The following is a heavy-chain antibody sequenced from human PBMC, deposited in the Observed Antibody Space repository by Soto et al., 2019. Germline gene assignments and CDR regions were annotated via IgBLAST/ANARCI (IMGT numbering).Heavy chain of an antibody. D-gene: IGHD1-26*01. Sequence: SETLALTCTVSGGPISSYYWSWIRQPPGKGLEWIGYIYYSGSTNYNPSLKSRVTISVDTSKNQFSLKLSSVTAADTAVYYCARVLLVGATTIDYFDYWGQGTLVTVSS. CDR1: GGPISSYY. J-gene: IGHJ4*02. V-gene: IGHV4-59*01. CDR2: IYYSGST. CDR3: ARVLLVGATTIDYFDY.